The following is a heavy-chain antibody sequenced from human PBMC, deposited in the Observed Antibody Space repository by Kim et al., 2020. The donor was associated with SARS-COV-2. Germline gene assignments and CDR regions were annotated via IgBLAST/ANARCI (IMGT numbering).Heavy chain of an antibody. CDR2: IYYSGST. CDR1: GGSISSGGYY. D-gene: IGHD3-22*01. V-gene: IGHV4-31*03. J-gene: IGHJ4*02. CDR3: ERGAITMIVY. Sequence: SETLSLTCTVSGGSISSGGYYWSWIRQHPGKGLEWIGYIYYSGSTYYNPSLKSRVTISVDTSKNQFSLKLSSVTAADTAVYYCERGAITMIVYWGQGTLVTVSS.